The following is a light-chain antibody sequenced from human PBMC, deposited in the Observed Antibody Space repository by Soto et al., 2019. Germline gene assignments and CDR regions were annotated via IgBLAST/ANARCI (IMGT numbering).Light chain of an antibody. Sequence: DIVMTQSPLSLPVTTGEPASISCRSSRSLLHNNGHNYLYWYVQKPGQSPQVLIYLVSTRASGVPDRISGSGSGTDFTLTIRRVEAEYVGVYYCMQAVETQWTFGHETKVEIK. J-gene: IGKJ1*01. V-gene: IGKV2-28*01. CDR1: RSLLHNNGHNY. CDR3: MQAVETQWT. CDR2: LVS.